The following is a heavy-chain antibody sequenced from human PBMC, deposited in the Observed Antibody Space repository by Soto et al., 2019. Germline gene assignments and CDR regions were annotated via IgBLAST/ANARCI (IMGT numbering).Heavy chain of an antibody. CDR3: ARXKSXXXXGXHNRHFDY. J-gene: IGHJ4*02. Sequence: QVQLVESGGGVVQPGRSLRLSCAASGFTFSSYAMHWVRQAPGKGLEWVAVLSYDGSNKYYADSVKGRFTISRDNSKXXXYLXXNSLXXXXXXXXXCARXKSXXXXGXHNRHFDYWGQGTLVTVSS. V-gene: IGHV3-30-3*01. CDR2: LSYDGSNK. CDR1: GFTFSSYA. D-gene: IGHD1-1*01.